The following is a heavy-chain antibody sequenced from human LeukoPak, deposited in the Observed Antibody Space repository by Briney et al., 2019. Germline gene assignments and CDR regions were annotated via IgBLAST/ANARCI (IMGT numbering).Heavy chain of an antibody. CDR2: ISSSGSTI. CDR1: GFTFSSYE. CDR3: AKDSASYGRFDY. Sequence: GGSLRLSCAASGFTFSSYEMNWVRQAPGKGLEWVSYISSSGSTIYYADSVKGRFTISRDDSKNTLYLQMNSLRAEDTAVYFCAKDSASYGRFDYWGQGTLVTVSS. J-gene: IGHJ4*02. V-gene: IGHV3-48*03. D-gene: IGHD5-18*01.